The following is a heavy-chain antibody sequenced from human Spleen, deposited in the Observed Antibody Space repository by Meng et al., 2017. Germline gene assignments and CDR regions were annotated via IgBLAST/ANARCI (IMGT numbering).Heavy chain of an antibody. D-gene: IGHD6-19*01. J-gene: IGHJ4*02. CDR1: GDSISSGGYY. CDR3: ARGSTGWSTDYDN. V-gene: IGHV4-31*11. CDR2: IYYSGTT. Sequence: QVQLRESGPALVKPSETLSLTWAVSGDSISSGGYYWSWLRQHPGKGLEWIGFIYYSGTTSYNPSLKSRVSISVDTSKNQFSLKLRSVTAADTAVYYCARGSTGWSTDYDNWGQGTLVTVSS.